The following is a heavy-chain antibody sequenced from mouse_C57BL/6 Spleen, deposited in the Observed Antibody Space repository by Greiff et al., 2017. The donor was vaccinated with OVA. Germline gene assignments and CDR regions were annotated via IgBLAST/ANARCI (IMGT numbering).Heavy chain of an antibody. Sequence: QVQLQQSGAELVKPGASVKISCKASGYAFSSYWMNWVKQRPGKGLEWIGQIYPGDGDTNYNGKFKGKATLTADKSSSTAYMQLSSLTSEDSAVYFCAREGIYYGNYVRAMDYWGQGTSVTVSS. J-gene: IGHJ4*01. V-gene: IGHV1-80*01. CDR2: IYPGDGDT. CDR1: GYAFSSYW. CDR3: AREGIYYGNYVRAMDY. D-gene: IGHD2-1*01.